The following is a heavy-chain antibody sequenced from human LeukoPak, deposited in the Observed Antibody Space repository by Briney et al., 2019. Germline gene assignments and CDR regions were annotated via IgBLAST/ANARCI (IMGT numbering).Heavy chain of an antibody. Sequence: PSETLSLTCTVSGGSISSGDYYWSWIRQPPGKGLEWIGYIYYSGSTYYNPSLKSRVTISVDTSKNQFSLKLSSVTAADMAVYYCARALGILTGENWFDPWGQGTLVTVSS. CDR2: IYYSGST. D-gene: IGHD3-9*01. CDR3: ARALGILTGENWFDP. J-gene: IGHJ5*02. V-gene: IGHV4-30-4*01. CDR1: GGSISSGDYY.